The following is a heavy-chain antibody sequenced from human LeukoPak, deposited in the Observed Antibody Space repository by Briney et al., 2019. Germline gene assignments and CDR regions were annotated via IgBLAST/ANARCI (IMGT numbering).Heavy chain of an antibody. J-gene: IGHJ4*02. Sequence: GGSLRLSCAASGFTFSSYWMSWGRQATGKGLKWVANIKQDGSEKYYVDSVKGRFTISRDNAKNSLYLQMNSLRADDTAVYYCARDAGYSSGCFVYWGQGTLVTVSS. CDR2: IKQDGSEK. V-gene: IGHV3-7*01. CDR1: GFTFSSYW. D-gene: IGHD6-19*01. CDR3: ARDAGYSSGCFVY.